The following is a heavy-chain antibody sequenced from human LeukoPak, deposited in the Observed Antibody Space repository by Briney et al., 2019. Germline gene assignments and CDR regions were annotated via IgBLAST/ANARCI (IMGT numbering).Heavy chain of an antibody. Sequence: LSGTLSLTCSVSGGSISSGDYYWSWLRQPPGKGLEWIGYIYYSGSTYYNPSLKSRVTISVDTSKNQFSLKLSSVTAADTAVYYCARGITMIVVVDYWGQGTLVTVSS. CDR2: IYYSGST. V-gene: IGHV4-30-4*01. CDR3: ARGITMIVVVDY. CDR1: GGSISSGDYY. D-gene: IGHD3-22*01. J-gene: IGHJ4*02.